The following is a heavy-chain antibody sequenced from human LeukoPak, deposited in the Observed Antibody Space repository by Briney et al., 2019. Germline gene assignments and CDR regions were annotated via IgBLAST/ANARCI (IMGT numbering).Heavy chain of an antibody. CDR1: GFTFSTYR. CDR2: MNSDGSST. D-gene: IGHD1-26*01. Sequence: GGSLRLSCAASGFTFSTYRMHWVRQGPGKGLVWVSGMNSDGSSTVYADSVKGRFTISRDNSKNTLYLQMSSLRAEDTALYYCAKDAGVGATSPYGMDVWGQGTTVTVSS. CDR3: AKDAGVGATSPYGMDV. V-gene: IGHV3-74*01. J-gene: IGHJ6*02.